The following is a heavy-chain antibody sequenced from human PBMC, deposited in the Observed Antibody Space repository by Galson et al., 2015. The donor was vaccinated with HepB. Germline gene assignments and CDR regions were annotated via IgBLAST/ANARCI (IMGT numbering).Heavy chain of an antibody. CDR2: INPNSGGT. J-gene: IGHJ6*03. Sequence: SVKVSCKASGYTFTGYHMHWVRQAPGQGLEWMGRINPNSGGTNYAQKFQGRVTMTRDTSISTAYMELSRLRSDDTAVYYCASSPHSSSWYYYYYYYMDVWGKGTTVTVSS. V-gene: IGHV1-2*06. CDR1: GYTFTGYH. D-gene: IGHD6-13*01. CDR3: ASSPHSSSWYYYYYYYMDV.